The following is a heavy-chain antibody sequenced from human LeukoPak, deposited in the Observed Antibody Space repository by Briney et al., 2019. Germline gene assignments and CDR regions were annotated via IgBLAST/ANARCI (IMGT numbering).Heavy chain of an antibody. D-gene: IGHD2-15*01. CDR3: ARDEIGGSAKAFDI. V-gene: IGHV3-21*01. Sequence: PGGSLRLSCAASGFTVSSKYMSWVRQAPGKGLEWVSSISSSSSYIYYADSVKGRFTISRDNAKNSLYLQMNSLRAEDTAVYYCARDEIGGSAKAFDIWGQGTMVTVSS. CDR2: ISSSSSYI. CDR1: GFTVSSKY. J-gene: IGHJ3*02.